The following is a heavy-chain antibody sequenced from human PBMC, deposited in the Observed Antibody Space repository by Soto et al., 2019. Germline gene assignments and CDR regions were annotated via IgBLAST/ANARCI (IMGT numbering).Heavy chain of an antibody. CDR1: GGSISTDY. V-gene: IGHV4-59*01. CDR2: ISFSGSA. Sequence: QVHLQESGPGLVRPSETLSLTCTVSGGSISTDYWSWIRQPPGKGLEWIGYISFSGSATYNPSLTSRVTISVDSSTNPFSLKLRSVTAADTAVYYCATARYGGTGGFDPWGEGTRVTVSS. J-gene: IGHJ5*02. D-gene: IGHD4-17*01. CDR3: ATARYGGTGGFDP.